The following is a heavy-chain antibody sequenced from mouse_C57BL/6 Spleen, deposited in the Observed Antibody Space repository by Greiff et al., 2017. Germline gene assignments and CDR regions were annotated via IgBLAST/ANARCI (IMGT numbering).Heavy chain of an antibody. V-gene: IGHV5-16*01. CDR2: IYYDGSSP. J-gene: IGHJ1*03. CDR3: AREGSYVDV. CDR1: GFTFSDYY. Sequence: EVQVVESEGGLVQPGSSMKLSCTASGFTFSDYYMAWVRQVPEKGLEWVANIYYDGSSPYYLDSLKSRFIISRDNAKNILYLQVSSLKSEDTATYYCAREGSYVDVWGTGTTVTVSS.